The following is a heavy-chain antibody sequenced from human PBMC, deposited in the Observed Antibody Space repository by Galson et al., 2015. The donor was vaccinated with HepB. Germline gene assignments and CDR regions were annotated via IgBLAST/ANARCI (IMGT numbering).Heavy chain of an antibody. D-gene: IGHD2-15*01. CDR2: ISYDGSNK. Sequence: SLRLSCAASGFTFSSYAMHWVRQAPGKGLEWVAVISYDGSNKYYADSVKGRFTISRDNSKNTLYLQMNSLRAEDTAVYYCARDSGSVSRYCSGGSCYSLSTYWGQGTLVTVSS. J-gene: IGHJ4*02. CDR3: ARDSGSVSRYCSGGSCYSLSTY. V-gene: IGHV3-30*04. CDR1: GFTFSSYA.